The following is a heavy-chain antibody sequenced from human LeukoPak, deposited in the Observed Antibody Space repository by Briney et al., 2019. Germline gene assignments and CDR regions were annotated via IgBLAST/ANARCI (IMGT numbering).Heavy chain of an antibody. D-gene: IGHD1-26*01. V-gene: IGHV3-23*01. CDR1: GFTFSSFG. CDR3: AKDREPFDY. Sequence: GGSLRLSCAASGFTFSSFGMHWVRQAPGKGLEWVSAISGSGGSTYYADSVKGRFTISRDNSKNTLYLQMNSLRAEDTAVYYCAKDREPFDYWGQGTLVTVSS. J-gene: IGHJ4*02. CDR2: ISGSGGST.